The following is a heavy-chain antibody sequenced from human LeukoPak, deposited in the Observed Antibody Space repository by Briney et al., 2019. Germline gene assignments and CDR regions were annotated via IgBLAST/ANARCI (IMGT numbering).Heavy chain of an antibody. V-gene: IGHV1-2*02. D-gene: IGHD3-3*01. CDR3: ASGSNLRFLEWSPFDY. CDR2: INPNSGGT. CDR1: GYTFTGYY. J-gene: IGHJ4*02. Sequence: ASVKVSCKASGYTFTGYYMHWVRQAPGQGLEWMGWINPNSGGTNYAQKFQGRVTMTRDTSISTAYMELSRLRSDDTAVYYRASGSNLRFLEWSPFDYWGQGTLVTVSS.